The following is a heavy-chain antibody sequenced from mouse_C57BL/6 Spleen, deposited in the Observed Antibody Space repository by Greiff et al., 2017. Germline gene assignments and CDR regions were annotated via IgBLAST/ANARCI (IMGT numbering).Heavy chain of an antibody. CDR1: GFTFSSYG. V-gene: IGHV5-6*01. D-gene: IGHD1-1*01. J-gene: IGHJ2*01. CDR2: ISSGGSYT. CDR3: ARHDNYGSRYYFDY. Sequence: EVQGVESGGDLVKPGGSLKLSCAASGFTFSSYGMSWVRQTPDKRLEWVATISSGGSYTYYPDSVKGRFTISRDNAKNTLYLQMSSLKSEDTAMYYCARHDNYGSRYYFDYWGQGTTLTVSS.